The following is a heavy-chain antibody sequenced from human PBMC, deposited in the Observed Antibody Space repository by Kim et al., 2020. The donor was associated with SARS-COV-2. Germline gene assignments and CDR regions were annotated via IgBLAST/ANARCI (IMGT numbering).Heavy chain of an antibody. D-gene: IGHD2-15*01. J-gene: IGHJ4*02. CDR3: AKNKGSSCYSTFEY. Sequence: ADCVKGRFTISRDNSRKTLYLQMNGLRAEDTAIYYCAKNKGSSCYSTFEYRGQGTLVTVSS. V-gene: IGHV3-23*05.